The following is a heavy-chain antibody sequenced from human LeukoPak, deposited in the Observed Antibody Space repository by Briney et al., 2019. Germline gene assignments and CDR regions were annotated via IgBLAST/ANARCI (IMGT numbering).Heavy chain of an antibody. CDR2: MNPNSGNT. Sequence: ASVKVSCKACGYTFPCYDLHWVRQATGQGLEWMGWMNPNSGNTGYAQKFQGRVTMTRNTSISTAYMELSSLRSEDTAVYYCASGPGGGYEFDYWGQGTLVTVSS. D-gene: IGHD5-12*01. CDR3: ASGPGGGYEFDY. J-gene: IGHJ4*02. CDR1: GYTFPCYD. V-gene: IGHV1-8*01.